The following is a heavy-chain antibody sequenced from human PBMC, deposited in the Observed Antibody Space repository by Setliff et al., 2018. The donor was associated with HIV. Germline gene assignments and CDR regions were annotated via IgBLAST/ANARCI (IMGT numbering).Heavy chain of an antibody. V-gene: IGHV3-33*06. CDR2: IWYDASKK. CDR1: GFTFNSYG. J-gene: IGHJ4*02. D-gene: IGHD3-3*01. CDR3: VKDVVKFWSGSGALDF. Sequence: GESLKISCAASGFTFNSYGMHWVRQAPGKGLEWVALIWYDASKKEYAESVKGRFNILRDDSKKTVDLQMNSLRADDTAVYYCVKDVVKFWSGSGALDFWGPGTLVTVS.